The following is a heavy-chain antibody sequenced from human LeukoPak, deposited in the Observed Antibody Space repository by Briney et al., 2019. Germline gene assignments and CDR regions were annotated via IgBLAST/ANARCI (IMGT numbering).Heavy chain of an antibody. CDR1: GGSISSYY. CDR2: IYYSGST. CDR3: ARTPYYYGSGSYYYYFDY. J-gene: IGHJ4*02. D-gene: IGHD3-10*01. V-gene: IGHV4-59*01. Sequence: SETLSLTCTVSGGSISSYYWSWIRQPPGKGLEWIGYIYYSGSTNYNPSLKSRVTISVDTSKNQFSLKLSSVTAADTAVYYCARTPYYYGSGSYYYYFDYWGQGTLVTVSS.